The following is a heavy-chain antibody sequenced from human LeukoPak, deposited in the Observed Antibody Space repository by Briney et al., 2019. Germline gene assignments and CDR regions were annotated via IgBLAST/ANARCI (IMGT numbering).Heavy chain of an antibody. CDR1: GFTFSNAL. CDR3: TTDMTYYYDSSGYYFDY. V-gene: IGHV3-15*01. CDR2: IKSKTDGGTT. J-gene: IGHJ4*02. D-gene: IGHD3-22*01. Sequence: GGSLRLSCAASGFTFSNALMSWVRQAPGKGLEWVGRIKSKTDGGTTDYAAPVKGRFTISRDDSKNTLYLQMNSLKTEDTAVYYCTTDMTYYYDSSGYYFDYWGQGTLVTVSS.